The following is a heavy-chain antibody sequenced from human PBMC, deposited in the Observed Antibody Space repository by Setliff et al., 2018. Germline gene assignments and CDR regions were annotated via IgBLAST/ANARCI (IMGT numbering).Heavy chain of an antibody. CDR3: AGVHIVVATFDFDI. D-gene: IGHD2-21*01. CDR1: GFRFSDLY. Sequence: PGESLKISCAASGFRFSDLYMSWVRQAPGKGLEWVAIIFHDGRDIYYGDSVQGRFAISRDNSKNTLYLQMNSLRSDDTAVYYCAGVHIVVATFDFDIWGQGTKVTVSS. CDR2: IFHDGRDI. J-gene: IGHJ3*02. V-gene: IGHV3-30*03.